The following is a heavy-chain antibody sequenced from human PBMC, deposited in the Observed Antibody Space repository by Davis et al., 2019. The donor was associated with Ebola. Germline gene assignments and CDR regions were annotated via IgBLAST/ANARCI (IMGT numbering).Heavy chain of an antibody. Sequence: GESLKISCAASGFTFSSYSMNWLRQAPGTGLEWVSSISSSSSYTNYADSVKGRFTISRDNAKNSLYLQMNSLRAEDTAVYYCARDFPRGYCSGGSCGHYYGMDVWGQGTTVTVSS. CDR3: ARDFPRGYCSGGSCGHYYGMDV. V-gene: IGHV3-21*01. CDR1: GFTFSSYS. CDR2: ISSSSSYT. J-gene: IGHJ6*02. D-gene: IGHD2-15*01.